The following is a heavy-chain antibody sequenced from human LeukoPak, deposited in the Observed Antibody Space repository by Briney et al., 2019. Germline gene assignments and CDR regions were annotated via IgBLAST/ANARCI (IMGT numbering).Heavy chain of an antibody. J-gene: IGHJ4*02. D-gene: IGHD3-10*01. CDR3: SSTPYYYGSGSYYN. Sequence: PSETLSLTCAVYGGSFSGYYWSWIRQPPGKGLEWVSYISSSGNTIYYADSVKGRFTISRDNAKNSLYLQMNSLRAEDTAVYYCSSTPYYYGSGSYYNWGQGTLVTVSS. CDR1: GGSFSGYY. V-gene: IGHV3-11*01. CDR2: ISSSGNTI.